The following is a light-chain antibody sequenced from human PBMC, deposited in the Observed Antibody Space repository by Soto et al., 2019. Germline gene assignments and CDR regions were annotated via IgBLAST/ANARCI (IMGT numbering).Light chain of an antibody. J-gene: IGLJ1*01. CDR3: SSYTSSRTHV. CDR2: DVT. V-gene: IGLV2-14*01. Sequence: QSVLTQPASVSGFPGQSITISCTGTTNDVGGYNYVSWYQQHPGKAPKLMIYDVTNRPSGVSNRFSGSKSGNTASLTISGLQAEDEADYYCSSYTSSRTHVFGTGTKVTVL. CDR1: TNDVGGYNY.